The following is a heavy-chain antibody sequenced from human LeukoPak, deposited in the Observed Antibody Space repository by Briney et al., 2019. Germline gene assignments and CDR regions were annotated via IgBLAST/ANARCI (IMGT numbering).Heavy chain of an antibody. J-gene: IGHJ4*02. CDR3: ARGPYCSSTSCYTIGSFGY. Sequence: GGSLRLSCAASGFTFSSYAMNWVRQAPGKGLEWVSAISGSGGSTYYADSVKGRFTISRDNPKNTLYLQMNSLRAEDTAVYYCARGPYCSSTSCYTIGSFGYWGQGTLVTVSS. CDR1: GFTFSSYA. D-gene: IGHD2-2*02. V-gene: IGHV3-23*01. CDR2: ISGSGGST.